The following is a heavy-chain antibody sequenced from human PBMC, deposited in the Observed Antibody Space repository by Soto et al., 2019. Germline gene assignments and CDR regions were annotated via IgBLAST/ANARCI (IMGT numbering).Heavy chain of an antibody. J-gene: IGHJ5*02. CDR2: IFSNDEK. V-gene: IGHV2-26*04. D-gene: IGHD6-13*01. CDR1: GFSLSNAGLG. CDR3: ASTYSTSWYWFDP. Sequence: QVTVKESGPVLVKPTETLTLTCTASGFSLSNAGLGVSWIRQPPGKALEWLAHIFSNDEKSYSTSLKSRLTISKDTSKSQVVLIMTNMDPVDTATYYCASTYSTSWYWFDPWGQGTLVTVSS.